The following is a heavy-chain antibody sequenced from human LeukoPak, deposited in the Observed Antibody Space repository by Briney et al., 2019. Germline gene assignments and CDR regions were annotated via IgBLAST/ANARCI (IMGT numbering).Heavy chain of an antibody. CDR2: IRYDGSNK. J-gene: IGHJ4*02. V-gene: IGHV3-30*02. CDR1: GFTFSSYG. CDR3: AKNSGYGYGSYFDY. D-gene: IGHD5-18*01. Sequence: PGGSLRLSRAASGFTFSSYGMHWVRQAPGKGLEWVAFIRYDGSNKYYADSVKGGFTISRDNSKNTLYLQMNSLRAEDTAVYYCAKNSGYGYGSYFDYWGQGTLVTVSS.